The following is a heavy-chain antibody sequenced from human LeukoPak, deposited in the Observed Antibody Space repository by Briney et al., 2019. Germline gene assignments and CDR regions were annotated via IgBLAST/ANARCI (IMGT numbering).Heavy chain of an antibody. CDR1: GFTVSSNY. D-gene: IGHD3-10*01. CDR2: INSSGGT. V-gene: IGHV3-53*01. Sequence: GGSLRLSCAASGFTVSSNYISWVRQAPGKGLEWVSFINSSGGTNYADSVKGRFTISRDNSKNTLYLQMNSLTAEDTAVYYCARERYGSGSHYYYYYMDVWGKGTTVTVSS. J-gene: IGHJ6*03. CDR3: ARERYGSGSHYYYYYMDV.